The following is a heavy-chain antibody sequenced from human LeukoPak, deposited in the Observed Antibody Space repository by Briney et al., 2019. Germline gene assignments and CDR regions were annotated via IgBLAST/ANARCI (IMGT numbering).Heavy chain of an antibody. V-gene: IGHV4-39*01. CDR1: GGSISSSSYY. Sequence: SETLSLTCTVSGGSISSSSYYWGWIRQPPGKGLEWIGSIYYSGSTYYNPSLKSRVTISVDTSKNQFSLKLSSVTAADTAVYYCARPRGYSGYDYYCYYMDVWGKGTTVTVSS. J-gene: IGHJ6*03. D-gene: IGHD5-12*01. CDR2: IYYSGST. CDR3: ARPRGYSGYDYYCYYMDV.